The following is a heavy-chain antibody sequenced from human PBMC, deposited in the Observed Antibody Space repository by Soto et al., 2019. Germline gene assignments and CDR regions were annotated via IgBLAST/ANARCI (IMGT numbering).Heavy chain of an antibody. J-gene: IGHJ1*01. CDR1: GFTIRTYG. Sequence: PGGSLRLSCEASGFTIRTYGMSWVRQAPGKGLEWVSGISGSTIYYADSVKGRFTISRDNAKNSLYLQMNSLRAEDTAVYYCAKDYSSDSYGDYVLYFQHWGQGTLVTVSS. CDR3: AKDYSSDSYGDYVLYFQH. V-gene: IGHV3-48*04. CDR2: ISGSTI. D-gene: IGHD4-17*01.